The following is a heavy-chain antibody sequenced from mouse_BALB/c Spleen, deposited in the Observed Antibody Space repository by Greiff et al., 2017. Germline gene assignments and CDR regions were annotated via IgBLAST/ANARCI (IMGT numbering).Heavy chain of an antibody. D-gene: IGHD1-1*01. CDR2: ISYSGST. CDR3: ASLLLLRYLYYFDY. Sequence: EVQLQQSGPGLVKPSQSLSLTCTVTGYSITSDYAWNWIRQFPGNKLEWMGYISYSGSTSYNPSLKSRISITRDTSKNQFFLQLNSVTTEDTATYYCASLLLLRYLYYFDYWGQGTTLTVSS. J-gene: IGHJ2*01. CDR1: GYSITSDYA. V-gene: IGHV3-2*02.